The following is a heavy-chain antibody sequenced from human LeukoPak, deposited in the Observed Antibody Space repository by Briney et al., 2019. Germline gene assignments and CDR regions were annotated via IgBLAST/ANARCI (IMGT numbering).Heavy chain of an antibody. J-gene: IGHJ6*03. V-gene: IGHV4-34*01. CDR3: ARGLTYYDFWSGYPGDYYYYMDV. CDR1: GGSFSGYY. D-gene: IGHD3-3*01. Sequence: PSETLSLTCAVYGGSFSGYYWSWIRQPPGKGLEWIGEINHSGSTNYNPSLKCRVTISVDTSKNQFSLKLSSVTAADTAVYYCARGLTYYDFWSGYPGDYYYYMDVWGKGTTVTVSS. CDR2: INHSGST.